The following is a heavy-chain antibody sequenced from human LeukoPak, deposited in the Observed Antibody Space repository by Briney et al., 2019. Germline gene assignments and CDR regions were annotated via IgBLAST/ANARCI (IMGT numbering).Heavy chain of an antibody. CDR1: GYIFTELS. V-gene: IGHV1-24*01. Sequence: ASVKVSCKVSGYIFTELSIHWVRQTPGKGLEWIGGFDPENGETIYAQKFQGRVTMTEDTSTDTAYMELSSLRSEDTAVYYCATDRFVLRYFRWLFYWGQGTLVTVSS. D-gene: IGHD3-9*01. CDR2: FDPENGET. J-gene: IGHJ4*02. CDR3: ATDRFVLRYFRWLFY.